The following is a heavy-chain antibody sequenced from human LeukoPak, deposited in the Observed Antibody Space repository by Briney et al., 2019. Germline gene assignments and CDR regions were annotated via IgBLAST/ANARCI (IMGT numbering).Heavy chain of an antibody. D-gene: IGHD2-15*01. CDR2: ISAYNGNT. J-gene: IGHJ6*02. Sequence: ASVKVSCEASGYTFTSYGIGWVRQAPGQGLEWMGWISAYNGNTNYAQKLQGRVTMTRDTSTSTVYMELSSLRSEDTAVYYCARAYCSGGSCYGYYYYGMDVWGQGTTVTVSS. V-gene: IGHV1-18*01. CDR1: GYTFTSYG. CDR3: ARAYCSGGSCYGYYYYGMDV.